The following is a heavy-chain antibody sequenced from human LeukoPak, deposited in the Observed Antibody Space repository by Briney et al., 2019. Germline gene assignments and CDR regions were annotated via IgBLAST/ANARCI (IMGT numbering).Heavy chain of an antibody. CDR1: GFTFSSYG. D-gene: IGHD3-22*01. J-gene: IGHJ3*01. Sequence: GGSLRLSCAASGFTFSSYGMHWVRQAPGKGLEWVALIYYDGSNKYYTDSVKGRFTISRDNSKNTLFLQMNILRAEDTAVYYCARSVNYFDSSGNYYVGAFDVWGQGTVVAVSS. V-gene: IGHV3-33*01. CDR3: ARSVNYFDSSGNYYVGAFDV. CDR2: IYYDGSNK.